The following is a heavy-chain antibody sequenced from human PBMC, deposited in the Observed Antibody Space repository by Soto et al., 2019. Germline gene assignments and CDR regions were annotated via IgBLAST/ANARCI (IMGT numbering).Heavy chain of an antibody. Sequence: QAHLQQWGAGLLKPSETLSLTCAVYGGSFSGYYWSWIRQSPGKGLEWIGEINHSGNTNQNPSLKRRVTISVDTSKYQFSRKPTPVTAADTAVYYCARRTGSGWFFDSWGQGTLVIVSS. V-gene: IGHV4-34*01. D-gene: IGHD6-19*01. CDR3: ARRTGSGWFFDS. J-gene: IGHJ4*02. CDR1: GGSFSGYY. CDR2: INHSGNT.